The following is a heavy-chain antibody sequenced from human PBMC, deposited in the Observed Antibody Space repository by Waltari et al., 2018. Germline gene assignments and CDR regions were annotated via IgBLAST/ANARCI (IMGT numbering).Heavy chain of an antibody. J-gene: IGHJ3*02. CDR2: IYWNDDK. Sequence: QITLKESGPTLVKPTQTLTLTCTFSGFSLSTSGVGVGWIRQPPGKALAWLALIYWNDDKRYSPSLKSRLTITKDTSKNQVVLTMNNMDPVDTATYYCAYKTMIGVVDAFDIWGQGTMVTVSS. CDR3: AYKTMIGVVDAFDI. CDR1: GFSLSTSGVG. D-gene: IGHD3-22*01. V-gene: IGHV2-5*01.